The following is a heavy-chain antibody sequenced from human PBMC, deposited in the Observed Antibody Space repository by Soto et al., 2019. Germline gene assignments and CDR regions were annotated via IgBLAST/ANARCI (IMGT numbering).Heavy chain of an antibody. Sequence: GGSLRLSCAASGFTFRDYYMTWIRQAPGKGLEWVSYISASGTGIYYADSVKGRFTISRDNAKNSLFLQMNSLRAEDTAVYYCAREMDVGYPEHCGMDIWGQGTTVTVSS. J-gene: IGHJ6*02. V-gene: IGHV3-11*01. CDR3: AREMDVGYPEHCGMDI. D-gene: IGHD3-3*02. CDR2: ISASGTGI. CDR1: GFTFRDYY.